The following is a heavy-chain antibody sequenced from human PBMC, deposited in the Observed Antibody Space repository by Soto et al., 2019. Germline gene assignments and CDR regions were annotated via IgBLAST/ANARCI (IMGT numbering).Heavy chain of an antibody. Sequence: ASVKVSCKASGYTFTIYAMHCVLQAPGQRREWMGCINAGNGNTKYSQKFQGRVTITRDTSASTAYMELSSLRSEDTAVYYCAGTGYSSSWFDYWGQGTLVTVSS. D-gene: IGHD6-13*01. CDR1: GYTFTIYA. J-gene: IGHJ4*02. V-gene: IGHV1-3*01. CDR3: AGTGYSSSWFDY. CDR2: INAGNGNT.